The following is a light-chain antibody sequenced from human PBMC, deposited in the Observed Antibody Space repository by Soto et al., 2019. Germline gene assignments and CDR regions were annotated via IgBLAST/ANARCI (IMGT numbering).Light chain of an antibody. J-gene: IGKJ1*01. CDR3: QQYNDYSAWT. Sequence: EIVLRQSPATLSLSPGERAILSCRASESIRTFLAWYQQKPGHAPRLLIYGASNRATGIPARFSGSGSGADFALTISSLRPDDFATYYCQQYNDYSAWTFGQGTKVEIK. CDR1: ESIRTF. V-gene: IGKV3-11*01. CDR2: GAS.